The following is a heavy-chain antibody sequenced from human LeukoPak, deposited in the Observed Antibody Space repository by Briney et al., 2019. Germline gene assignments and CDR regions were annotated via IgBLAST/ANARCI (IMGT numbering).Heavy chain of an antibody. CDR1: GFTFSSYA. D-gene: IGHD1-26*01. Sequence: PGGSLRLSCAASGFTFSSYAMHWVRQAPGKGLEWVAVISYDGSNKYYADSAKGRFTISRDNSKNTLYLQMNSLRAEDTAVYYCARGGELLFDYWGQGTLVTVSS. J-gene: IGHJ4*02. V-gene: IGHV3-30-3*01. CDR3: ARGGELLFDY. CDR2: ISYDGSNK.